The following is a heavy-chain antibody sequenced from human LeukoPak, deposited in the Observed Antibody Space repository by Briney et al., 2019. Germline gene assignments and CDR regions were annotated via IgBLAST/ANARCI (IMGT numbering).Heavy chain of an antibody. V-gene: IGHV1-2*04. CDR2: INPNSGGT. J-gene: IGHJ4*02. Sequence: ASVKVSCKASGYTFTVYYMHWVRQAPGQGLEWMGWINPNSGGTNYAQKFQGWVTMTRDTSISTAYMELSRLRSDDTAVYYCARGAVVPAAIHPMDYWGQGTLVTVSS. CDR3: ARGAVVPAAIHPMDY. CDR1: GYTFTVYY. D-gene: IGHD2-2*01.